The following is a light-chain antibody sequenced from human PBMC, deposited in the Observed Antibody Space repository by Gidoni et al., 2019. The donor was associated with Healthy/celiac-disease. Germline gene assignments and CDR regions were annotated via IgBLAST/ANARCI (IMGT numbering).Light chain of an antibody. V-gene: IGLV2-14*01. J-gene: IGLJ3*02. CDR3: SSFTSSSTWV. Sequence: QSALTQTASVSGSPGQSITISCTGSSSDFGSYNRVSWYQQTPGTAPKLMISEVSNRPSGVSNRFSGSKSGNTASLTISGLQAEDEADYYCSSFTSSSTWVFGGGTKLTVL. CDR1: SSDFGSYNR. CDR2: EVS.